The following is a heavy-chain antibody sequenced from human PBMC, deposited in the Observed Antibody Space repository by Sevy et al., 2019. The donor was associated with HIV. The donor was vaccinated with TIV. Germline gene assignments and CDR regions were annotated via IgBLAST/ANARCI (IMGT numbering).Heavy chain of an antibody. J-gene: IGHJ6*03. V-gene: IGHV1-8*01. CDR2: MNPNSGNT. CDR1: GYTFTSYD. Sequence: ASVKVSCKASGYTFTSYDINWVRQATGQGLEWMGWMNPNSGNTGYAQKFQGRVTMTRNTSISTAYMELSSLRSEDTAVYYCARGTHSTGDYYYYYMDVWGKGTTVTVSS. CDR3: ARGTHSTGDYYYYYMDV. D-gene: IGHD4-17*01.